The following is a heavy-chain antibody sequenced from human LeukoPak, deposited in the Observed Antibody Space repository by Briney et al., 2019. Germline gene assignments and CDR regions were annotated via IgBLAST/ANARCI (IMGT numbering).Heavy chain of an antibody. CDR2: IYYSGSI. CDR3: ARGKPSYYYDSSGQRFDY. V-gene: IGHV4-39*01. CDR1: GGSISSSSYY. D-gene: IGHD3-22*01. J-gene: IGHJ4*02. Sequence: TAADTLSLTCTVSGGSISSSSYYWGWIRQPPGKGLEWIGSIYYSGSIYYNPSLKSRVTISVDTSKNQFSLKLSSVTAADTAVYYCARGKPSYYYDSSGQRFDYWGQGTLVTVSS.